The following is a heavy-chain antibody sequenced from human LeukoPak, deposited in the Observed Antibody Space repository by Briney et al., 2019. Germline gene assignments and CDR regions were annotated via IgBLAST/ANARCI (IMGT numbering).Heavy chain of an antibody. CDR2: ISSSSVYI. D-gene: IGHD6-6*01. CDR1: GFTFSSYS. CDR3: AKGVAAYNSLFDY. V-gene: IGHV3-21*06. Sequence: GGSLRLSCTASGFTFSSYSMNWVRQAPGKGLEWVSSISSSSVYIHYADSVKGRFTISRDNANNSLYLQMNSLRAEDTAVYYCAKGVAAYNSLFDYWGQGTLVTVSS. J-gene: IGHJ4*02.